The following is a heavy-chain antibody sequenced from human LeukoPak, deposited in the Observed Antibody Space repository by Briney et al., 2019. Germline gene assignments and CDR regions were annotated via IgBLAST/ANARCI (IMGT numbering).Heavy chain of an antibody. D-gene: IGHD6-19*01. CDR2: IKSKTDGGTT. V-gene: IGHV3-15*01. J-gene: IGHJ6*04. CDR1: GFTFSNAW. CDR3: TTGIAVAGTFYYYYGMDV. Sequence: GGCLRLSCAASGFTFSNAWMSWVRQAPGKGLEWVGRIKSKTDGGTTDYAAPVKGRFTISRDDSKNMLYLQMNSLKTEDTAVYYCTTGIAVAGTFYYYYGMDVWGKGTTVTVSS.